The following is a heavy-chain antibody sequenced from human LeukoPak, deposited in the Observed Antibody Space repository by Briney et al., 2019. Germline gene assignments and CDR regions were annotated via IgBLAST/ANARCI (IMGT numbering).Heavy chain of an antibody. CDR2: ISGSGGST. D-gene: IGHD3-22*01. V-gene: IGHV3-23*01. CDR1: GFTFSSYA. CDR3: AKDLESVYYYDSSGYWTFDY. J-gene: IGHJ4*02. Sequence: GGSLRLSCAASGFTFSSYAMSWVRQAPGKGLEWVSAISGSGGSTYYADSVKGRFTISRDNSKNTLYLQMNSLRAEDTAVYYCAKDLESVYYYDSSGYWTFDYWGQGTLVTVSS.